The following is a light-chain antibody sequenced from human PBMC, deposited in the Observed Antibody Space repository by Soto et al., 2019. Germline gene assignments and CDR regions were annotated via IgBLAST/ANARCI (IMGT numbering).Light chain of an antibody. CDR2: GAS. V-gene: IGKV3-15*01. CDR3: QQYNNWPPT. J-gene: IGKJ1*01. Sequence: EIVMTQSPATLSVSPGERATLSCRASQSVSSNFAWYQQKSGQSPRLLINGASTRATGIPARFSGSGSGTEFTLTISSLQSEDFAVYYCQQYNNWPPTFGQGTKVEFK. CDR1: QSVSSN.